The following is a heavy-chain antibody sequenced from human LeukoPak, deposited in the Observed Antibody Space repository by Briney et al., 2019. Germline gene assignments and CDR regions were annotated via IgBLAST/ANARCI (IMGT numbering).Heavy chain of an antibody. J-gene: IGHJ4*02. CDR2: IHYSGST. V-gene: IGHV4-59*01. D-gene: IGHD6-25*01. Sequence: SETLSLTCSVAGGSLNSYYWSWIRQPPGKVLEWFGYIHYSGSTDYNPSLRSRVTISVDTSKNLFSLKLTSVTAADTAVYYCARDRSGGPSYYFDYWGQGTLVTVSS. CDR3: ARDRSGGPSYYFDY. CDR1: GGSLNSYY.